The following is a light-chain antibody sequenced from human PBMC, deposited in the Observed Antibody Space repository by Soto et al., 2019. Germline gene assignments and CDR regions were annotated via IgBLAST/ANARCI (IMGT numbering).Light chain of an antibody. V-gene: IGLV7-43*01. CDR2: GTS. CDR1: TGPVTSGYY. J-gene: IGLJ2*01. CDR3: LLYYGGAVV. Sequence: QAVVTQEPSLTVSPGGTVTLTCASSTGPVTSGYYANWFQQKPGQAPRALIYGTSNKHSWTPARFSGSLLGGKVVLTLSGVHPEDEAEYYCLLYYGGAVVFGGGTKLTVL.